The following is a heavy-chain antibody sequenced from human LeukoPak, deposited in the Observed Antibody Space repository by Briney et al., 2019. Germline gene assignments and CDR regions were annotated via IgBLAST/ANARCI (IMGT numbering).Heavy chain of an antibody. D-gene: IGHD6-13*01. CDR3: ARGRFRYSSLGAFDY. CDR1: GGSFSGYY. Sequence: TSETLSLTCAVYGGSFSGYYWSWIRQPPGKGLEWIGEINHSGSTNYNPSLKSRVTISVETSKNQFSLKLSSVTAADTAVYYCARGRFRYSSLGAFDYWGQGTLVTVSS. J-gene: IGHJ4*02. V-gene: IGHV4-34*01. CDR2: INHSGST.